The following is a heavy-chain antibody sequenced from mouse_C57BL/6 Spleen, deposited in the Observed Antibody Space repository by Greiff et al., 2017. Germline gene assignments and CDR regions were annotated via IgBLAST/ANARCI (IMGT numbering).Heavy chain of an antibody. J-gene: IGHJ4*01. V-gene: IGHV5-6*01. CDR3: SRQDDGYFSYYAMAY. D-gene: IGHD2-3*01. CDR1: GFTFSSYG. Sequence: EVKLMESGGDLVKPGGSLKLSCAASGFTFSSYGMSWVRQTPDKRLEWVATISSGGSYTYYTDSVKGRFTISRENANNTLYLQMSSLKSEDTAMYYCSRQDDGYFSYYAMAYWGQGTSVTVSS. CDR2: ISSGGSYT.